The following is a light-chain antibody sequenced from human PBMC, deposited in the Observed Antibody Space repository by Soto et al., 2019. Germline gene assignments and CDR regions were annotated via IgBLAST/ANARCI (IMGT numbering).Light chain of an antibody. CDR2: AAS. V-gene: IGKV1-39*01. J-gene: IGKJ1*01. CDR1: QSINSF. CDR3: HQSYNTPWT. Sequence: DIQMTQSPSSLSASVGDRVTITCRASQSINSFLNWYQQKPGRAPNLLVYAASSLHSGVPSRFSGSGSGTDFTLTINSLQPEDFATYYCHQSYNTPWTFGQGTKVEVK.